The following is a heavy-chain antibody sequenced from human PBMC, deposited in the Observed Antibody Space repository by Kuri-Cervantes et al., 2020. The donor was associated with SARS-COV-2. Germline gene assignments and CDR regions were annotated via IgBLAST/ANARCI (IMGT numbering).Heavy chain of an antibody. CDR2: IWYDGSNK. Sequence: GESLKISCAASGFTFSRYGMHWVRQAPGKGLEWVAVIWYDGSNKYYADSVKGRFTISRDNSKNTLYLQMNSLRAEDTAVYYCARGVVPAAKYYYYGMDVWGQGTTVTVSS. CDR1: GFTFSRYG. CDR3: ARGVVPAAKYYYYGMDV. V-gene: IGHV3-33*01. D-gene: IGHD2-2*01. J-gene: IGHJ6*02.